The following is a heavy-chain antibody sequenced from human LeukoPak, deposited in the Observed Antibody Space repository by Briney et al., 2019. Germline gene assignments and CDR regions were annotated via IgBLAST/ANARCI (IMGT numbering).Heavy chain of an antibody. CDR2: ISYDGSNK. J-gene: IGHJ4*02. CDR3: ARDIMTTVVTLDY. D-gene: IGHD4-23*01. Sequence: PGRSLRLSCAASGFTLSSYAMHWVRQAPGKGLEWVAVISYDGSNKYYADSVKGRFTISRDNSKNTLYLQMNSLRAEDTAVYYCARDIMTTVVTLDYWGQGTLVTV. CDR1: GFTLSSYA. V-gene: IGHV3-30-3*01.